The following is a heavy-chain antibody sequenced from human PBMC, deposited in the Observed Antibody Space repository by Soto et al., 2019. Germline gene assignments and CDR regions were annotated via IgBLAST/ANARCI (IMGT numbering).Heavy chain of an antibody. CDR2: IYPGDSDT. CDR1: GYSFTSYW. V-gene: IGHV5-51*01. J-gene: IGHJ3*02. Sequence: PGESLKISCKGSGYSFTSYWIGWVRQMPGKGLEWMGIIYPGDSDTRYSPSFQGQVTISADKSISTAYLQWSSLKASDTAMYYWVRLFFQSFRGSYTPRSAFEIWGEGTMVTVSS. CDR3: VRLFFQSFRGSYTPRSAFEI. D-gene: IGHD3-16*01.